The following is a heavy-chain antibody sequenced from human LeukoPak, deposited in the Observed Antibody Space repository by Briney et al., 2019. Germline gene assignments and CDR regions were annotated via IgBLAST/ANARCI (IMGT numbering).Heavy chain of an antibody. V-gene: IGHV4-34*01. CDR2: INHSGST. CDR1: GFTFSSYA. Sequence: GSLRLSCAASGFTFSSYAMSWIRQPPGKGLEWIGEINHSGSTNYNPSLKSRVTISVDTSKNQFSLKLSSVTAADTAVYYCARGYCSSTSCYRYYGMDVWGQGTTVTVSS. D-gene: IGHD2-2*01. J-gene: IGHJ6*02. CDR3: ARGYCSSTSCYRYYGMDV.